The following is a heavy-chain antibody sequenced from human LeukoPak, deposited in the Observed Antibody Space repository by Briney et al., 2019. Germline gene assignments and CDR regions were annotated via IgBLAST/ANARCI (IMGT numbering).Heavy chain of an antibody. CDR3: ARPPPGGWYGSLDY. V-gene: IGHV3-21*01. CDR2: ISSSSSSI. J-gene: IGHJ4*02. Sequence: GGSLRLSCAASGFTFSSYSMNWVRQAPGKGLEWVSLISSSSSSIFYADSVKGRFTISRDSAKNSLYLQMNSLRGEDTAVYYCARPPPGGWYGSLDYWGQGTLVTVSS. CDR1: GFTFSSYS. D-gene: IGHD6-19*01.